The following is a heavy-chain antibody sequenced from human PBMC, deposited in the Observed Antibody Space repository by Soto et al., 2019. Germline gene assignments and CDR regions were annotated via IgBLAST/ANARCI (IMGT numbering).Heavy chain of an antibody. D-gene: IGHD2-21*01. CDR2: ITDTGVST. Sequence: GGSLRLSCTASESTFYTYAMTWVRQAPGKGLEWVSSITDTGVSTYYADSVKGRFTISRDNSRNTLYLQMNSLRTDDTAVYYCAKDTPVVMFLFDSWGRGTLVTVS. CDR1: ESTFYTYA. J-gene: IGHJ4*02. CDR3: AKDTPVVMFLFDS. V-gene: IGHV3-23*01.